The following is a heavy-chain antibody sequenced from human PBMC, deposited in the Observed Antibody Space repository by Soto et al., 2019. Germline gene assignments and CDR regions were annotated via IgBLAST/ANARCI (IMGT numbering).Heavy chain of an antibody. D-gene: IGHD5-12*01. CDR3: TTDIRVATITNKWFDP. Sequence: PGGSLRLSCAASGFTFSNAWMSWVRQAPGKGLEWVGRIKSKTDGGTTDYAAPVKGRFTISRDDSKNTLYLQMNSLKTEDTAVYYCTTDIRVATITNKWFDPWGQGTLVTVSS. J-gene: IGHJ5*02. V-gene: IGHV3-15*01. CDR2: IKSKTDGGTT. CDR1: GFTFSNAW.